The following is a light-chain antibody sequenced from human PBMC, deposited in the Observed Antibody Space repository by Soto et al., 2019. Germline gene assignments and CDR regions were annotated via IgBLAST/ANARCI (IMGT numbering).Light chain of an antibody. V-gene: IGLV2-8*01. J-gene: IGLJ1*01. CDR3: NSYAGSNNLGV. CDR1: SSDVGGYNY. CDR2: EVH. Sequence: QSALTQPPSASGSPGQSVTISCTGTSSDVGGYNYVSWYQHHPGKAPRLMIYEVHKRPSGVPDRFSGSKSGNTASLTVSGLQAEDEADYYCNSYAGSNNLGVFGTGTKLTVL.